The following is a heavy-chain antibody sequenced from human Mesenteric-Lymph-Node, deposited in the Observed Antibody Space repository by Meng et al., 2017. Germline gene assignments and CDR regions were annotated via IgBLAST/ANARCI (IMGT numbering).Heavy chain of an antibody. CDR3: ARVTSYSNGWYSAGETFDT. J-gene: IGHJ3*02. CDR2: ITPNSGGT. CDR1: GYTFTGYY. V-gene: IGHV1-2*02. Sequence: ASVKVSCKASGYTFTGYYIHWVRQAPGKGLEWMGWITPNSGGTKYAQKFQDRVTMTRDTAISTAYMELSRLRGDDTAVYYCARVTSYSNGWYSAGETFDTWGQGTMVTVSS. D-gene: IGHD6-19*01.